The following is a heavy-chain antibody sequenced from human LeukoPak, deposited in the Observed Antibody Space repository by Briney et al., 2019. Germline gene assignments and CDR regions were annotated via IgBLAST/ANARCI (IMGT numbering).Heavy chain of an antibody. J-gene: IGHJ6*02. V-gene: IGHV4-59*01. D-gene: IGHD1-26*01. CDR3: ARYTTSFLAMDV. CDR1: GGSISSYY. CDR2: IYYSGST. Sequence: SETLSLTCTVSGGSISSYYWSWIRQPPGKGLEWIGYIYYSGSTNYSPSLKSRVTISVDTSKNQFSLKLSSVTAADTAVYYCARYTTSFLAMDVWGQGTTVTVSS.